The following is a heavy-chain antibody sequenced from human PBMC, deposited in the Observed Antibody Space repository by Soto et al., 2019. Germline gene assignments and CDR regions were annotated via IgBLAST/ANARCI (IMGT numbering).Heavy chain of an antibody. CDR3: AKDGAIVVVAAMSEGSAEYFQH. CDR1: GFTFSSYA. Sequence: GGSLRLSCAASGFTFSSYAMSWVRQAPGKGLEWVSAISGSGGSTYYADSVKGRFTISRDNSKNTLYLQMNSLRAEDTAVYYCAKDGAIVVVAAMSEGSAEYFQHWGQGTLVTVSS. CDR2: ISGSGGST. D-gene: IGHD2-15*01. V-gene: IGHV3-23*01. J-gene: IGHJ1*01.